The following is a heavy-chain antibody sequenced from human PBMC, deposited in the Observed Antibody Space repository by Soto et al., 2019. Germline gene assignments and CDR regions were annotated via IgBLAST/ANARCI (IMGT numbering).Heavy chain of an antibody. CDR1: GFTFSSYA. CDR3: ARANSGSYTLDY. CDR2: ISYDGSNK. Sequence: GSLRLSCAASGFTFSSYAMHWVRQAPGKGLEWVAVISYDGSNKYYADSVKGRFTISRDNSKNTLYLQMNSLRAEDTAVYYCARANSGSYTLDYWGQGTLVTVSS. J-gene: IGHJ4*02. V-gene: IGHV3-30-3*01. D-gene: IGHD1-26*01.